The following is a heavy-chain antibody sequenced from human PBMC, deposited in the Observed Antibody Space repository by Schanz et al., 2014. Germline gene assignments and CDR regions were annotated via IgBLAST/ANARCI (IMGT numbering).Heavy chain of an antibody. CDR3: ARAFGGYDPAGALDY. Sequence: QVQLVQSGAEVKKPGASVKVSCKASGGTFSTYTISWVRQAPGQGLEWMGRISAYNGHTDYAQKLQGRVTLTTDTSTSTAYMELRNLRSDDTAVYYCARAFGGYDPAGALDYWGQGTLVTVSS. V-gene: IGHV1-18*01. D-gene: IGHD5-12*01. J-gene: IGHJ4*02. CDR2: ISAYNGHT. CDR1: GGTFSTYT.